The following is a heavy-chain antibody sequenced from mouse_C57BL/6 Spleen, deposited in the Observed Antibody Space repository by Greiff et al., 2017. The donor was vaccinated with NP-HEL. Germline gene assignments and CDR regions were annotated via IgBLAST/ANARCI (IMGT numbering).Heavy chain of an antibody. CDR1: GYSITSGYY. CDR3: ARGEDYYYAMDY. Sequence: EVQLLESGPGLVKPSQSLSLTCSVTGYSITSGYYWNWIRQFPGNKLEWMGYISYDGSNNYNPSLKNRISITRDTSKNQFFLKLNSVTTEDTATYYCARGEDYYYAMDYWGQGTSVTVSS. V-gene: IGHV3-6*01. CDR2: ISYDGSN. D-gene: IGHD2-4*01. J-gene: IGHJ4*01.